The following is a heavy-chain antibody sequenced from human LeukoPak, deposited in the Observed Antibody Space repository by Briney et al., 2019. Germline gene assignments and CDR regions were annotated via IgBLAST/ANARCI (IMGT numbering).Heavy chain of an antibody. V-gene: IGHV4-59*01. D-gene: IGHD2-15*01. J-gene: IGHJ2*01. Sequence: SETLSLTCTVSGVSISSSYWSWIRQSPGKGLEWIGYIYYRGTTKYNPSLKGRVTISMDTPKNQVSLNLNSVTAADTAFYYCARDPGSCSGGSCSFYWYFDLWGRGTLVSVSS. CDR1: GVSISSSY. CDR3: ARDPGSCSGGSCSFYWYFDL. CDR2: IYYRGTT.